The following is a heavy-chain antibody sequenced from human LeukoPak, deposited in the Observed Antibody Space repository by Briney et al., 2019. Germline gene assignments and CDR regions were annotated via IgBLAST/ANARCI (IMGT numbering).Heavy chain of an antibody. J-gene: IGHJ6*02. CDR3: ARDKGYGSGNYYYYGMDV. Sequence: SETLSLTCTVSGGSISSHYWSWIRQPPGKGLECIGNIYYSGSTRYNSSLKSRVTISVDKSKNQFSLKLRSVTAADTAAYYCARDKGYGSGNYYYYGMDVWGQGTTVTVSS. V-gene: IGHV4-59*11. D-gene: IGHD3-10*01. CDR1: GGSISSHY. CDR2: IYYSGST.